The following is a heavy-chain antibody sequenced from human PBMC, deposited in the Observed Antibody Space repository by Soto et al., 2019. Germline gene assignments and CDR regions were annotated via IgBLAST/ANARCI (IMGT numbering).Heavy chain of an antibody. CDR1: GFGVTNNS. Sequence: EVQVVESGGGLVQPGGSLRLSCPAPGFGVTNNSINWVGQAPGRGRGGVPIFDIGGNTYYADSVKDRFTISRDNSRNTLYLHMDSLRAEDTAVYYCARGRGSTGYLGREHYFDYWGQGTLVTVSP. J-gene: IGHJ4*02. V-gene: IGHV3-66*01. CDR3: ARGRGSTGYLGREHYFDY. D-gene: IGHD2-2*01. CDR2: FDIGGNT.